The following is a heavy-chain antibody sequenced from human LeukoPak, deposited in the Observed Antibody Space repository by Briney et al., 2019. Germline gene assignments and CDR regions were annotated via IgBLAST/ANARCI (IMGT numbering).Heavy chain of an antibody. J-gene: IGHJ4*02. CDR1: GFTFSSYS. CDR3: ARDRAMGGSRPLGYFDY. CDR2: ISSSSSYI. Sequence: GGSLRLSCAASGFTFSSYSMNWVRQAPGKGLEWVSSISSSSSYIYYADSVKGRFTISRDNAKNSLYLQMNSLRAEDTAVYYCARDRAMGGSRPLGYFDYWGQGTLVTVSS. D-gene: IGHD1-26*01. V-gene: IGHV3-21*04.